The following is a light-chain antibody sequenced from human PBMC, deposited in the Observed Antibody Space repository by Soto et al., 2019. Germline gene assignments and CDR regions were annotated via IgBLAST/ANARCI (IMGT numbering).Light chain of an antibody. CDR1: SGHSSYA. V-gene: IGLV4-69*01. J-gene: IGLJ2*01. CDR3: QTWGTGIPVV. CDR2: LNSDGSH. Sequence: QSVLTQSPSASASLGASVKLTCTLSSGHSSYAIAWHQQQPEKGPRYLMKLNSDGSHRKGDGIPDRFSGSSSGAERYLTISSLQSEDEADYYCQTWGTGIPVVFGGGTKVTVL.